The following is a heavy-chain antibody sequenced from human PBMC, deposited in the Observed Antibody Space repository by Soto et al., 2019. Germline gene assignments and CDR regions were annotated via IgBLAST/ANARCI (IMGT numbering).Heavy chain of an antibody. CDR1: GGSISNFY. CDR2: VYYTGST. V-gene: IGHV4-59*08. Sequence: QVQLQESGPGLVRPSETLSLTCTVSGGSISNFYWSWIRQPPVKGLEWIGYVYYTGSTSYNPSLTRRVTFSADSSRGQFSLRLNSVTASDTAVYYCARTVLGPDLLADSVVDYYYYMDVWGQGTTVTVSS. J-gene: IGHJ6*03. CDR3: ARTVLGPDLLADSVVDYYYYMDV. D-gene: IGHD3-9*01.